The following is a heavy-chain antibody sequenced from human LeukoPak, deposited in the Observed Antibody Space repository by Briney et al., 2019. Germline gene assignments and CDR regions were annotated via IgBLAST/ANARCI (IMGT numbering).Heavy chain of an antibody. V-gene: IGHV3-30*18. CDR2: ISNDGSNK. D-gene: IGHD4-23*01. Sequence: GGSLRLSCAASGFIFSTYGIHWVRQAPGKGLEWVAVISNDGSNKYYANSVKGRFTISRDNSKNTLYLQMNSLRAEDTAVYYCAKGLSGGGQRGYFDYWGQGTLVTVSS. J-gene: IGHJ4*02. CDR1: GFIFSTYG. CDR3: AKGLSGGGQRGYFDY.